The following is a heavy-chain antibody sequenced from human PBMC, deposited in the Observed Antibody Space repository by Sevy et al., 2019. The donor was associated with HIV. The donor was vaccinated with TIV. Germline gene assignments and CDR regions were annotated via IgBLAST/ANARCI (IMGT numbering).Heavy chain of an antibody. CDR2: ISSDGSRT. CDR3: ARDDVFAF. V-gene: IGHV3-74*01. J-gene: IGHJ4*02. CDR1: GFTFSSYW. Sequence: GGSLRLSCAASGFTFSSYWMHWVRQAPGKGLVWVSRISSDGSRTSYADSVKSRFTISRDNAKNTLYLQMNNLRADDTAVYYCARDDVFAFWGQGTLVTVSS.